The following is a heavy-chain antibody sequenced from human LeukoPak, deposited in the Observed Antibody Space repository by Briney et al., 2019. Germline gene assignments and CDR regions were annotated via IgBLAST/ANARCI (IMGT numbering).Heavy chain of an antibody. V-gene: IGHV3-21*01. CDR3: ARGRFTDNGVFDY. CDR1: GFTFSSYG. Sequence: GGSLRLSCAASGFTFSSYGMSWVRQAPGKGLEWVSFIYSDNTHYSDSVKGRFTISRDNAKNSVYLQMSSLRAEDTAVYYCARGRFTDNGVFDYWGRGTLVIVSS. D-gene: IGHD1-14*01. J-gene: IGHJ4*02. CDR2: IYSDNT.